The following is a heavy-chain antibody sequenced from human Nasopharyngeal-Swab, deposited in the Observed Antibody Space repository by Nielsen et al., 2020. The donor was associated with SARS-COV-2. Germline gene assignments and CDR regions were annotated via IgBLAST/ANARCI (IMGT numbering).Heavy chain of an antibody. V-gene: IGHV3-11*01. J-gene: IGHJ6*02. CDR3: ARAGAVAGTSRSRYYYGMDV. CDR2: ISSSDSIR. D-gene: IGHD6-19*01. Sequence: APGKGLEWVSDISSSDSIRYYADSVKGRFTISRDNAKNSLYLQMNSLRAEDTAVYYCARAGAVAGTSRSRYYYGMDVWGQGTTVTVSS.